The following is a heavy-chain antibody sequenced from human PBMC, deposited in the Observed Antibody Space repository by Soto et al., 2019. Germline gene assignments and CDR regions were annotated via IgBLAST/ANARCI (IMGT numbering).Heavy chain of an antibody. CDR1: GYTFTSYE. CDR3: ARGELLWFGELLR. CDR2: MNPTSGDT. Sequence: QVQLVQSGAEVKKPGASVKVSCKASGYTFTSYEIHWVRQATGQGLEWMGWMNPTSGDTGYAQKFQGRVTMTRNTSISTAYMELSSLRSEDTAVYYCARGELLWFGELLRWGQGTLVTVSS. V-gene: IGHV1-8*01. J-gene: IGHJ4*02. D-gene: IGHD3-10*01.